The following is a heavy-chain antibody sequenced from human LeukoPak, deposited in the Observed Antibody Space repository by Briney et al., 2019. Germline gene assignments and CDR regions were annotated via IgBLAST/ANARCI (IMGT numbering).Heavy chain of an antibody. Sequence: QTGGSLRLSCEASGFTFSTYAMSWVRQAPGRGLEWVSSISGSGVHPYYADSVKGRFTISRDNSKNTLYLQMNSLRAEDTAVYYCAKDFNSGWYIGSMDVWGKGTTVTVSS. CDR3: AKDFNSGWYIGSMDV. D-gene: IGHD6-19*01. J-gene: IGHJ6*04. CDR2: ISGSGVHP. V-gene: IGHV3-23*01. CDR1: GFTFSTYA.